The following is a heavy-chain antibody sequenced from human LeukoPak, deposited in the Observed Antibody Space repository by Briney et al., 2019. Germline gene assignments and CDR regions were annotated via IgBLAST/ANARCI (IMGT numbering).Heavy chain of an antibody. CDR3: AKETRGYYDY. Sequence: PGGSLRLSCAASGFTFSSYSMNWVRQAPGKGLEWVSSISSSSSYIYYADSVKGRFTISRDNAKNSLYLQMNRLRVEDTAVYYCAKETRGYYDYWGQGSLVTVSS. J-gene: IGHJ4*02. V-gene: IGHV3-21*01. CDR1: GFTFSSYS. CDR2: ISSSSSYI.